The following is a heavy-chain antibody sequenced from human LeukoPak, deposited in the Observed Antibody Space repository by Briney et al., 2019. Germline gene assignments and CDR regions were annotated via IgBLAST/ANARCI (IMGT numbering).Heavy chain of an antibody. CDR1: GGSISSTGYY. D-gene: IGHD2-2*01. J-gene: IGHJ4*02. CDR2: IYYSGKT. Sequence: SETLSLTCTVSGGSISSTGYYWGWIRQPPGKGLEWTGSIYYSGKTYYKQSLKSRVTISVDTSKNQFSLKLSSVTAADTAVYYCARLVVPAAAYWGQGTLATVSS. V-gene: IGHV4-39*01. CDR3: ARLVVPAAAY.